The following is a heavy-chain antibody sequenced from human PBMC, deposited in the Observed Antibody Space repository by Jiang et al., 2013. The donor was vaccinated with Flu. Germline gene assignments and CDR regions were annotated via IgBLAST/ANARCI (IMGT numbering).Heavy chain of an antibody. V-gene: IGHV3-23*01. J-gene: IGHJ4*02. CDR1: GFTFSSYA. CDR3: AKDLSAYATAARTSYYFDY. Sequence: GGSLRLSCAASGFTFSSYAMHWVRQAPGKGLEYVSAIVGSGGSTYYADSVKGRFTISRDNSKNTLYLQMNSLRAEDTAVYYCAKDLSAYATAARTSYYFDYWGQGTLVTVSS. D-gene: IGHD6-6*01. CDR2: IVGSGGST.